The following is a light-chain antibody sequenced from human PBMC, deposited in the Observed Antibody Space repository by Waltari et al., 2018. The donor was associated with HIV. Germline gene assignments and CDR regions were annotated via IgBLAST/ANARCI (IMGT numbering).Light chain of an antibody. J-gene: IGLJ2*01. V-gene: IGLV3-21*02. CDR2: DDS. CDR1: DIGSKT. Sequence: SYVLTQPPSESVAPGQTARVACGGKDIGSKTVNWYQQRPGQAPVLVVYDDSDRPSGIPERFSGSNSENMATLTISRVEAGDEADYYCQVWDTGSDQVVFGGGTKLTVL. CDR3: QVWDTGSDQVV.